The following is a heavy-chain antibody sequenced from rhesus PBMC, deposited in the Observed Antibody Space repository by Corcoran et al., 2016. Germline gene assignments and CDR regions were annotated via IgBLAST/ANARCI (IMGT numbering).Heavy chain of an antibody. D-gene: IGHD6-43*01. V-gene: IGHV3S25*01. CDR1: VLTFSRYA. CDR3: AKEGIAAAYYFDY. Sequence: EVQLVESGGGLVKPVGCLRLSWAASVLTFSRYAVHWVRQAPGKGMEWISAISSAGGSTYYADSVKGRFTISRDNSKNTLSLQMNSLRAEDTAVYYCAKEGIAAAYYFDYWGQGVLVTVSS. J-gene: IGHJ4*01. CDR2: ISSAGGST.